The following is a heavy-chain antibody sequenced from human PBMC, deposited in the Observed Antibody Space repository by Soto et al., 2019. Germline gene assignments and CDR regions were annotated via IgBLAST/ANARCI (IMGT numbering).Heavy chain of an antibody. CDR3: ARGPSSAWYGTDY. V-gene: IGHV3-74*01. CDR1: GFTFSSHW. J-gene: IGHJ4*02. CDR2: INPDGSVT. Sequence: VESGGGLVQPGGSLRLSCAASGFTFSSHWMHWVRQAPGKGLVWVSRINPDGSVTSYADSVKGRFTISRDNARDTLYLQMNSRTVDDTAVYYCARGPSSAWYGTDYWGQGTLVTVSS. D-gene: IGHD6-19*01.